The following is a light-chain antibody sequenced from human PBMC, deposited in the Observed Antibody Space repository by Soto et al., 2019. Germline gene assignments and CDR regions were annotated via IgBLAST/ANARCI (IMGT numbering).Light chain of an antibody. CDR3: AAWDDSLNGPV. J-gene: IGLJ1*01. Sequence: QSVLTQPPSASGTPGQRVTISCSGSSSNIGSNTVNWYQQLPGTAPKLLIYSNNQRPSGVPDRFSGSKSGTSASLAICGLQSEDEADYYCAAWDDSLNGPVFGTGTKVTVL. CDR2: SNN. V-gene: IGLV1-44*01. CDR1: SSNIGSNT.